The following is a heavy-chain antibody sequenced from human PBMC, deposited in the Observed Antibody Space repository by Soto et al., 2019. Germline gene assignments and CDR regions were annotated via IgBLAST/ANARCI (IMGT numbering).Heavy chain of an antibody. D-gene: IGHD4-17*01. J-gene: IGHJ4*02. CDR1: GFTFSSYD. V-gene: IGHV3-13*01. CDR2: IGTAGDT. Sequence: TGGSLRLSCAASGFTFSSYDMHWVRQATGKGLEWVSDIGTAGDTYYPGSVKGRFTISRENAKNSLYLQMNSLRAGDTAVYYCARGLDYGDTYYFDYWGQGTLVTVSS. CDR3: ARGLDYGDTYYFDY.